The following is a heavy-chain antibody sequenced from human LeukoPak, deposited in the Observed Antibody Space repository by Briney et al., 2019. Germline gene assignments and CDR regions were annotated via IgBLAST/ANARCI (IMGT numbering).Heavy chain of an antibody. CDR3: ARLSTAMVNYYYYYYMDV. J-gene: IGHJ6*03. V-gene: IGHV4-4*09. D-gene: IGHD5-18*01. CDR2: ICTSGST. CDR1: GGSISSYY. Sequence: SETLSLTCTVSGGSISSYYWSWIRQPPGKGLEWIGYICTSGSTNYNPSLKSRVTISVDTSKNQFSLKLSSVTAADTAVYYCARLSTAMVNYYYYYYMDVWGKGTTVTVSS.